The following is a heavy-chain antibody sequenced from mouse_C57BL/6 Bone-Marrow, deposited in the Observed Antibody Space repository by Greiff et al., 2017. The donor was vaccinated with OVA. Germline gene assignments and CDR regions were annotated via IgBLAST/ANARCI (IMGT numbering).Heavy chain of an antibody. D-gene: IGHD2-4*01. CDR1: GYTFTSYW. CDR2: IDPNSGGT. V-gene: IGHV1-72*01. J-gene: IGHJ1*03. CDR3: ARDDYDVHWYFDV. Sequence: LQQPGASVKLSCKASGYTFTSYWMHWVKQRPGRGLEWIGRIDPNSGGTKYNEKFKSKATLTVDKPSSTAYMQLNSLTSEDSAVYYCARDDYDVHWYFDVWGTGTTVTVSS.